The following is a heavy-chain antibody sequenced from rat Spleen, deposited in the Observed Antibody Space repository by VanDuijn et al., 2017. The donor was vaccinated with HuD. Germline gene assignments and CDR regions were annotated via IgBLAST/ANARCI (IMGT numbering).Heavy chain of an antibody. Sequence: EVQLVESGGGLVRPGRSMKLSCAASGFTFSDYYMAWVRQAPTKGLEWVASISYDGGSNTYYPDYVKGRFTISRDNAKSTLYLQMNSLRSEDTATYYCARQDYGYNYDYWGQGVMVTVSS. CDR1: GFTFSDYY. J-gene: IGHJ2*01. CDR3: ARQDYGYNYDY. CDR2: ISYDGGSNT. D-gene: IGHD1-9*01. V-gene: IGHV5-22*01.